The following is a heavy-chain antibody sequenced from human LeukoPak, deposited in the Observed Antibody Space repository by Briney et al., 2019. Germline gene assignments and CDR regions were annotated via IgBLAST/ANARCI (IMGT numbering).Heavy chain of an antibody. V-gene: IGHV1-69*13. Sequence: ASVKVSCKASGGTFSSYAISWVRQAPGQGLEWMGGIIPIFGTANCAQKFQGRVTITADESTSTAYMELSSLRSEDTAVYYCATGGYDFWSQDRRVSRLDYWGQGTLVTVSS. CDR1: GGTFSSYA. CDR3: ATGGYDFWSQDRRVSRLDY. D-gene: IGHD3-3*01. J-gene: IGHJ4*02. CDR2: IIPIFGTA.